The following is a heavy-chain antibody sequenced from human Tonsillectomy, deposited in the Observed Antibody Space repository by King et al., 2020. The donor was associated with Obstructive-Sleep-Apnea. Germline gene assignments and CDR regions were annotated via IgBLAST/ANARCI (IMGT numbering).Heavy chain of an antibody. CDR3: ARATMIKRDAFDI. D-gene: IGHD3-22*01. CDR1: GGSISSGDYY. V-gene: IGHV4-30-4*01. J-gene: IGHJ3*02. Sequence: MQLQESGPGLVKPSQTLSLTCTVSGGSISSGDYYWSWIRQPPGKGLDWIGYSYYTGSTFYNPSLKTRVTLSVDTSKNQFSLKLSSLTAVDTAVYYCARATMIKRDAFDIWGQGTMVTVSS. CDR2: SYYTGST.